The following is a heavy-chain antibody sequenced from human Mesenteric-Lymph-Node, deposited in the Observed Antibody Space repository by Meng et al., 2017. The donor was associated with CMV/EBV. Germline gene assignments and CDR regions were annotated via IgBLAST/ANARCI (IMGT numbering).Heavy chain of an antibody. CDR1: GGSVSSGSYY. J-gene: IGHJ6*02. D-gene: IGHD3-10*01. Sequence: SETLSLTCTVSGGSVSSGSYYWSWIRQPPGKGLEWIGYIYYSGSTNYNPSLKSRVTISVDTSKNQFSLKLSSVTAADTAVYYCARDVRGSGSPPGYYYGMDVWGQGTTVTVSS. V-gene: IGHV4-61*01. CDR3: ARDVRGSGSPPGYYYGMDV. CDR2: IYYSGST.